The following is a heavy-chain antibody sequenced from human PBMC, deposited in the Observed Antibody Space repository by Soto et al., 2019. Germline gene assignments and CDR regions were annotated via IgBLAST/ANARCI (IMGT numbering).Heavy chain of an antibody. CDR3: ATVRSHCSSTSCPNYYYYGMDV. CDR1: GYTLTELS. CDR2: FDPEDGET. D-gene: IGHD2-2*01. J-gene: IGHJ6*02. V-gene: IGHV1-24*01. Sequence: ASVKVSCKVSGYTLTELSMHWVRQAPGKGLEWMGGFDPEDGETIYAQKFQGRVTMTEDTSTDTAYMELSSLRSEDTAVYYCATVRSHCSSTSCPNYYYYGMDVWGQGTTVTVSS.